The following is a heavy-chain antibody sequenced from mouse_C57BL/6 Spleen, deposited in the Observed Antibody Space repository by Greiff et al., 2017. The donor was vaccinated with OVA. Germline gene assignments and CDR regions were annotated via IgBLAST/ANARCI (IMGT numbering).Heavy chain of an antibody. CDR1: GYTFTSYW. D-gene: IGHD2-2*01. CDR2: IDPSDSET. CDR3: SREWLRRGHFDY. Sequence: QVQLQQPGAELVRPGSSVKLSCKASGYTFTSYWMHWVKQRPIQGLEWIGNIDPSDSETHYNQKFKDKATLTVDKSSSTAYMQLSSLTSEDSAVYYCSREWLRRGHFDYWGQGTTLTVSS. V-gene: IGHV1-52*01. J-gene: IGHJ2*01.